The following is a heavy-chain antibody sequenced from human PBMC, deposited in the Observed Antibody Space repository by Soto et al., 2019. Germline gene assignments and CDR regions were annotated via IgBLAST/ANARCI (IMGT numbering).Heavy chain of an antibody. CDR1: GYTFTSYY. V-gene: IGHV1-46*01. CDR2: INPSGGST. Sequence: QVQLVQSGAEVKKPGASVKVSCKASGYTFTSYYMHWVRQAPGQGLEWMGIINPSGGSTSYAQKFQGRVTMTRDTSTSTVYMELSSLRSEDTAVYYCARGGNDYVWGSYRYDYWGQGTLVTVSS. J-gene: IGHJ4*02. D-gene: IGHD3-16*02. CDR3: ARGGNDYVWGSYRYDY.